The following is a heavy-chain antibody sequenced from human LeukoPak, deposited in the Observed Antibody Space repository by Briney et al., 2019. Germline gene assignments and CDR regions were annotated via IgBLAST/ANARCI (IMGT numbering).Heavy chain of an antibody. CDR1: GYTFTSYY. CDR2: INPSGGST. CDR3: AREATVTAYAGGAFDY. D-gene: IGHD4-17*01. J-gene: IGHJ4*02. Sequence: ASVKVSCKASGYTFTSYYMHWVRQAPGQGLEWMGIINPSGGSTSYAQKFQGRVTMTRDTSTSTVYMELSSLRSEDTGVYYCAREATVTAYAGGAFDYWGQGTLVTVSS. V-gene: IGHV1-46*01.